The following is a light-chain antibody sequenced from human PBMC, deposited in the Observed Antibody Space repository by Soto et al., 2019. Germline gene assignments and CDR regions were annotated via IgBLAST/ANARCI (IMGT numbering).Light chain of an antibody. J-gene: IGKJ1*01. CDR1: QGVSSTY. CDR3: QQFGGSSRT. CDR2: GAS. V-gene: IGKV3-20*01. Sequence: EIVLTQSPGTLSLSPGERATLSCRASQGVSSTYLAWYQQKPGQAPRLLIYGASFSATGIPDRFSGSGSGTDFTLTISRLEPEDFAVYYCQQFGGSSRTFGQGTKVEIK.